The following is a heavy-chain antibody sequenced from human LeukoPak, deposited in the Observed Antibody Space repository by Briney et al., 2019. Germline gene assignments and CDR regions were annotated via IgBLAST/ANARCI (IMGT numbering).Heavy chain of an antibody. J-gene: IGHJ4*02. V-gene: IGHV3-48*03. CDR3: ARVVWGRLTYYFDY. D-gene: IGHD3-16*01. Sequence: GGSLRLSCAASGFTFSSYEMNWVRQAPGKGLEWVSYISSSGSTIYYADSVKGRFTISRDNAKNSLYLQMNSLRAEDTAVYYCARVVWGRLTYYFDYWGQGTLVTVSS. CDR1: GFTFSSYE. CDR2: ISSSGSTI.